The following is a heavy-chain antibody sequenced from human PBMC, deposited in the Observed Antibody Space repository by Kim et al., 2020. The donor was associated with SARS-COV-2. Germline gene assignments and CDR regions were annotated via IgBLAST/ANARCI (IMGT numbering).Heavy chain of an antibody. V-gene: IGHV1-69*02. J-gene: IGHJ5*02. Sequence: KFQGRVTITADKSTSTAYMELSSLRSEDTAVYYCARWLGYGDYGYNWFDPWGQGTLVTVSS. D-gene: IGHD4-17*01. CDR3: ARWLGYGDYGYNWFDP.